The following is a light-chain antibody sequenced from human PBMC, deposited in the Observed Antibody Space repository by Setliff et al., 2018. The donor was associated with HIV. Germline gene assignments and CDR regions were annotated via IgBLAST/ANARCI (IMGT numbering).Light chain of an antibody. CDR3: CSYAGSSTYV. J-gene: IGLJ1*01. CDR1: SSDVGSYNL. V-gene: IGLV2-23*02. CDR2: EVS. Sequence: QSALAQPASVSGSPGQSITISCTGTSSDVGSYNLVSWYQQHPGKAPKVMIYEVSKRPSGVSNRFSGSKSGNTASLTISGLQAEDEADYYCCSYAGSSTYVFGTGTKGTV.